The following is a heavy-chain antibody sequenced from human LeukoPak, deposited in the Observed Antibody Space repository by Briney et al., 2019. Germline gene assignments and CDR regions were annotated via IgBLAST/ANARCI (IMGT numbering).Heavy chain of an antibody. CDR1: GYSISSDYY. Sequence: PSETLSLTCAVSGYSISSDYYWGWIRQPPGKGLEWIGNIYHSGSTYYNPSLKSRVTISVDTSKNQFSLKLSSVTAADTAVYYCARREMATITSFDHWGQGTLVTVSS. V-gene: IGHV4-38-2*01. D-gene: IGHD5-24*01. CDR2: IYHSGST. CDR3: ARREMATITSFDH. J-gene: IGHJ4*02.